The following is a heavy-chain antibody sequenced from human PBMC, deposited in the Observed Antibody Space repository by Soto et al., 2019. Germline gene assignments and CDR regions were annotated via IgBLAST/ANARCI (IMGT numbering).Heavy chain of an antibody. V-gene: IGHV3-23*01. Sequence: EVQLLESGGGLVQPGGSLRLSCAASGFSFSSYGMTWVRQAPGKGLEWVSAIGGGGRTIYYVDSVKGRFSISRDNSKNTLYLQMNSLRAEDTAVYHCAKGSNDYVWGSYRHLDYWGQGTLVTVSS. CDR3: AKGSNDYVWGSYRHLDY. CDR1: GFSFSSYG. D-gene: IGHD3-16*02. CDR2: IGGGGRTI. J-gene: IGHJ4*02.